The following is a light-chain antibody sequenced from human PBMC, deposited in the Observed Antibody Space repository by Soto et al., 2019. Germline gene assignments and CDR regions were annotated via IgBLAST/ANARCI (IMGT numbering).Light chain of an antibody. V-gene: IGKV3-11*01. CDR2: DAS. Sequence: EIVLTQSPATLSLSPGERATLSCRANQSISNYLAWYQQRPGQAPRLLIYDASKRATGILARFSGSGSGTDFTLTISSLEPEDFAVYYCHQRYDWPITFGQGTRLEIK. CDR1: QSISNY. CDR3: HQRYDWPIT. J-gene: IGKJ5*01.